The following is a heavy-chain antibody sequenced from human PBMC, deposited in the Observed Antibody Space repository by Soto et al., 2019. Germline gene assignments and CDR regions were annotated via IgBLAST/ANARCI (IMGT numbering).Heavy chain of an antibody. CDR2: INPNSGGT. Sequence: GASVKVSCKASGYTFTGYYMHWVRQAPGQGLEWMGWINPNSGGTNYAQKFQGRVTMTRDTSTSTVYMELSSLRSEDTAVYYCARVRRSSGYYYGYWGQGTPVPVSS. V-gene: IGHV1-2*02. CDR1: GYTFTGYY. J-gene: IGHJ4*02. CDR3: ARVRRSSGYYYGY. D-gene: IGHD3-22*01.